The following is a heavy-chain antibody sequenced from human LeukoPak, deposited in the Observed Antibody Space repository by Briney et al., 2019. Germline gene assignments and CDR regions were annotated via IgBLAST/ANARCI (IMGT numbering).Heavy chain of an antibody. CDR3: ARDISTVTPFGFDY. D-gene: IGHD4-17*01. J-gene: IGHJ4*02. Sequence: GGSLRLSCAASGFTFSSYWMHWVRQAPGKGLVWVSRINSDGITTSYADSVKGRFTISRDNAKNTLYLQMNSLRAEDTAVYYCARDISTVTPFGFDYWGQGTLVTVSS. CDR1: GFTFSSYW. V-gene: IGHV3-74*01. CDR2: INSDGITT.